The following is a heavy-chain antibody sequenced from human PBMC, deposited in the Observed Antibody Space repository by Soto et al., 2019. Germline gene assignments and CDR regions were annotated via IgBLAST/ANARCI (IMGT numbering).Heavy chain of an antibody. Sequence: ASVKVSCKASGYTFTGYYMHWVRQAPGQGLEWMGWINPNSGGTNYAQKFQGWVTMTRDTSISTAYMELSRLRSDDTAVYYCARMYSSSFGGVAYGMDVWGQGTTVTVSS. CDR3: ARMYSSSFGGVAYGMDV. V-gene: IGHV1-2*04. CDR2: INPNSGGT. J-gene: IGHJ6*02. CDR1: GYTFTGYY. D-gene: IGHD6-13*01.